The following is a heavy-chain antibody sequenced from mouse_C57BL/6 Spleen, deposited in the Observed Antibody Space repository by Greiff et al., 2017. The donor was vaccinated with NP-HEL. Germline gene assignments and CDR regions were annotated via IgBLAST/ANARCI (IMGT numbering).Heavy chain of an antibody. Sequence: VQLQQSGAELVRPGASVTLSCKASGYTFTDYEMHWVKQTPVHGLEWIGAIDPETGGTAYNQKFKGKAILTADKSSSTAYMELRSLTSEDSAVYYCTRYHTRAMDYWGQGTSVTVSS. J-gene: IGHJ4*01. CDR3: TRYHTRAMDY. CDR1: GYTFTDYE. D-gene: IGHD6-1*01. V-gene: IGHV1-15*01. CDR2: IDPETGGT.